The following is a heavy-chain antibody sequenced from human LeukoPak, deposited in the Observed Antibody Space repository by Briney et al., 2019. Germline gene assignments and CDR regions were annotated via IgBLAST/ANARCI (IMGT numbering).Heavy chain of an antibody. CDR3: ARAGGGYSYADY. V-gene: IGHV3-21*01. D-gene: IGHD5-18*01. CDR1: GFTFSNYE. J-gene: IGHJ4*02. Sequence: PGGSLRLFYSASGFTFSNYEMNWVRQAPGKGLEWVSSISGSSSYIYYADSVKGRFTISRDNAKNSLYLQMNSLRAEDTAVYYCARAGGGYSYADYWGQGTLVTVSS. CDR2: ISGSSSYI.